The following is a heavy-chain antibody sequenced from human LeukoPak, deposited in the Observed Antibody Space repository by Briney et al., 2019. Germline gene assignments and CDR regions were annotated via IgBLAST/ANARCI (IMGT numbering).Heavy chain of an antibody. J-gene: IGHJ3*02. Sequence: GGSLRLSCAASGFTFSSYGMHWVRQAPGKGLEWVAFIRYDGSNKYYADSVKGRFTISRDNSKNTLYLQMNSLRAEDTAVYYCARGRGIAIPGEDDAFDSWGQGTMVTVSS. D-gene: IGHD6-13*01. CDR2: IRYDGSNK. CDR1: GFTFSSYG. CDR3: ARGRGIAIPGEDDAFDS. V-gene: IGHV3-30*02.